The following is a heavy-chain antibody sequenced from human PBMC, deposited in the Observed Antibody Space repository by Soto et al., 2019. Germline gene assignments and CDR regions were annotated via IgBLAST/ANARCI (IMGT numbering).Heavy chain of an antibody. CDR1: GFTFDDYG. CDR2: INWNGGST. J-gene: IGHJ4*02. Sequence: GGSLRLSCAASGFTFDDYGMSWVRQAPGKGLAWVSGINWNGGSTGYADSVKGRFTISRENAKNSLYLQMNSLRAEDTALYHCARMTGAPPNFDYWGQGTLVTVSS. V-gene: IGHV3-20*01. CDR3: ARMTGAPPNFDY. D-gene: IGHD1-26*01.